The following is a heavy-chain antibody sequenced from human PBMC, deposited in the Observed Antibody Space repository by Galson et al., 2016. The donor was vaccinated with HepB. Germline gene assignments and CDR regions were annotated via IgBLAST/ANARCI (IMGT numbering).Heavy chain of an antibody. V-gene: IGHV4-34*01. D-gene: IGHD2-15*01. Sequence: SETLSLTCAVYGDSLSGYYGSWIRQPPGKGLEWIGEISHSGRTNYNPSLKSRVIISVDTSKNQFSLKLTSLTAADTAVYYCARVQVPRIHCSGVNCNPEYYFDYWGQGTLVTVSS. CDR3: ARVQVPRIHCSGVNCNPEYYFDY. CDR2: ISHSGRT. CDR1: GDSLSGYY. J-gene: IGHJ4*02.